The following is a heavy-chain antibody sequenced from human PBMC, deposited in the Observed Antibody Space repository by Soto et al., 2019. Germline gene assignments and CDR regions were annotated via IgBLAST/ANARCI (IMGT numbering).Heavy chain of an antibody. D-gene: IGHD3-22*01. CDR1: GYTFTSYG. J-gene: IGHJ5*02. Sequence: ASVKVSCTASGYTFTSYGISWVRQAPGQGLEWMGWISAYNGNTNYAQKLQGRVTMTTDTSTSTAYMELRSLRSDDTAVYYCARDMDSSGSNWFDPWGQGTLVTVSS. CDR2: ISAYNGNT. V-gene: IGHV1-18*01. CDR3: ARDMDSSGSNWFDP.